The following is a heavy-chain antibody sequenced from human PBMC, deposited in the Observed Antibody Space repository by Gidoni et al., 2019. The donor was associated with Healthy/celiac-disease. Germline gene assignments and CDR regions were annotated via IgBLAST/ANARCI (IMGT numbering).Heavy chain of an antibody. V-gene: IGHV3-23*01. Sequence: EVQLLESGRGLVQHGGPLQLSCAACAFAVSTHAMSWVRPAQGKGLEWVSSISGRGGSTYYADSVKDRCTISRDNTKNTLFLQMNSLRAEDTAVYYCAKAYYDILTGYSRQNWFDPWGQGTLVTVSS. CDR3: AKAYYDILTGYSRQNWFDP. CDR2: ISGRGGST. CDR1: AFAVSTHA. D-gene: IGHD3-9*01. J-gene: IGHJ5*02.